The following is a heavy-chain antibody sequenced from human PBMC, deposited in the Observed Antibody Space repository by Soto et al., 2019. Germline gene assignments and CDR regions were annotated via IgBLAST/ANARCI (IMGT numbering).Heavy chain of an antibody. Sequence: PSETLSLTCTASGTSVSNHYWSWIRQPAGKGLEHIGRIYTSGSTSYNPSLKSRVTMSMDTSQTQIYLNLTSVTAADTAVYYCARGGIQLSYAFDYWGQGIQVTVSS. CDR2: IYTSGST. J-gene: IGHJ4*02. CDR1: GTSVSNHY. D-gene: IGHD5-18*01. CDR3: ARGGIQLSYAFDY. V-gene: IGHV4-4*07.